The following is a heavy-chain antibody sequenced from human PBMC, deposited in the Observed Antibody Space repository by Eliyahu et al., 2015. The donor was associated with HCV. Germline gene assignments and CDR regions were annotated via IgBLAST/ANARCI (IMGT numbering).Heavy chain of an antibody. CDR2: INPNSGGT. D-gene: IGHD3-3*01. J-gene: IGHJ4*02. V-gene: IGHV1-2*04. Sequence: QVQLVQSGAEVKKPGASXKVXCXASGYTFTGYYMHXVRQAPGQGLEWMGWINPNSGGTNYAQKFXGWVTMTRDTSISTAYMELSRLRSDDTAVYYCARGSYDFWSGYDFDYWGQGTLVTVSS. CDR1: GYTFTGYY. CDR3: ARGSYDFWSGYDFDY.